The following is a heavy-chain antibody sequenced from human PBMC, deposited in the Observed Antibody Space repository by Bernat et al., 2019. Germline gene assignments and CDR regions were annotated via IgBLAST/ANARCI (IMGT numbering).Heavy chain of an antibody. CDR3: ARDGDDYGASPLFYYYYYYMDV. CDR1: GYTFTSYA. V-gene: IGHV1-3*01. D-gene: IGHD4-17*01. Sequence: QVQLVQSGAEVKKPGASAKVSCKASGYTFTSYAMHWVRQAPGQRLEWMGWINAGNGNTKYSQKFQGRVTITRDTSASTAYMELGSLRSEDTAVYYCARDGDDYGASPLFYYYYYYMDVWGKGTTVTVSS. CDR2: INAGNGNT. J-gene: IGHJ6*03.